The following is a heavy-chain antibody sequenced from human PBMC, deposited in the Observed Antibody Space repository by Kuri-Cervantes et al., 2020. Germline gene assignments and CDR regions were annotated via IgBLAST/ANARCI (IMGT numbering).Heavy chain of an antibody. CDR1: GYTFTSYG. D-gene: IGHD1-1*01. J-gene: IGHJ5*02. V-gene: IGHV1-8*02. CDR3: ARGDNWNDLVDWFDP. Sequence: ASVKVSCKASGYTFTSYGISWVRQAPGQGLEWMGWMNPNSGNTGYAQKFQGRATMTRNTSISTAYMELSRLRSDDTAVYYCARGDNWNDLVDWFDPWGQGTLVTVSS. CDR2: MNPNSGNT.